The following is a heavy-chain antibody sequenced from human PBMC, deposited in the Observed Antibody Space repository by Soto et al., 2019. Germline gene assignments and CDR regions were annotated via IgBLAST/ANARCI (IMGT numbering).Heavy chain of an antibody. CDR1: GYSFTSYW. Sequence: GESLKICCKGSGYSFTSYWISWVRQMPGKGLEWMGRIDPSDSYTNYSPSFQGHVTISADKSISTAYLQWSSLKASDTAMYYCAREDYYDSSGYPNWFDPWGQGTLVTVSS. CDR3: AREDYYDSSGYPNWFDP. CDR2: IDPSDSYT. D-gene: IGHD3-22*01. V-gene: IGHV5-10-1*01. J-gene: IGHJ5*02.